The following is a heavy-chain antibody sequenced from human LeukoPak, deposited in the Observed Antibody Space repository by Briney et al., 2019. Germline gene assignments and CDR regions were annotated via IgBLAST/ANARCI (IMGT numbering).Heavy chain of an antibody. CDR1: GGSISSYY. CDR3: ARMSVGSGQGYCSGGSCPLYHYYGMDV. J-gene: IGHJ6*02. D-gene: IGHD2-15*01. CDR2: IYYSGST. V-gene: IGHV4-59*01. Sequence: SETLSLTCTVSGGSISSYYWSWIRQPPGKGLEWTGYIYYSGSTNYNPSLKSRVTISVDTSKNQFSLKLSSVTAADTAVYYCARMSVGSGQGYCSGGSCPLYHYYGMDVWGQGTTVTVSS.